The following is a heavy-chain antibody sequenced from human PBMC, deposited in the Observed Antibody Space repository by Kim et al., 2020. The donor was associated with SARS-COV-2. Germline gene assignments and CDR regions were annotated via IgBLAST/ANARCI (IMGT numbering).Heavy chain of an antibody. CDR1: GGTFSSYA. CDR3: AREGLGMATTGLDY. CDR2: IIPIFGTA. V-gene: IGHV1-69*13. D-gene: IGHD5-12*01. J-gene: IGHJ4*02. Sequence: SVKVSCKASGGTFSSYAISWVRQAPGQGLEWMGGIIPIFGTANYAQKFQGRVTITADESTSTAYMELSSLRSEDTAVYYCAREGLGMATTGLDYWGQGTLVTVSS.